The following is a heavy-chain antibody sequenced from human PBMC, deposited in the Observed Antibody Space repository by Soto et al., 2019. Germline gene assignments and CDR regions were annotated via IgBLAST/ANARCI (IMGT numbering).Heavy chain of an antibody. CDR1: GITFDDHA. Sequence: EVQLVESGGGLVLPGTSLRLSCAASGITFDDHAMHWVRQAPGKGLEWVAGVSWNSGIVGYADSVKGRFTISRDNAKNSLFLQLNSLRVEDTAFYYCATDVRRSMSSQLEYWGQGTLVSVSS. CDR2: VSWNSGIV. CDR3: ATDVRRSMSSQLEY. D-gene: IGHD3-22*01. V-gene: IGHV3-9*01. J-gene: IGHJ4*02.